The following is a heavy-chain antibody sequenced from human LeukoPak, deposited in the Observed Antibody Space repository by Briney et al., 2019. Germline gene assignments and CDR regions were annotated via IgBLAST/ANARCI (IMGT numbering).Heavy chain of an antibody. Sequence: GESLKISCKGSGYSFTSHWIGWVRQMPGKGLEWMGIIYPGDSDTRYSPSFQGQVTISADKSISTAYLQWSSLKASDTAMYYCARPPAYCGGDCYSSYWGQGTLVTVSS. J-gene: IGHJ4*02. D-gene: IGHD2-21*02. V-gene: IGHV5-51*01. CDR2: IYPGDSDT. CDR1: GYSFTSHW. CDR3: ARPPAYCGGDCYSSY.